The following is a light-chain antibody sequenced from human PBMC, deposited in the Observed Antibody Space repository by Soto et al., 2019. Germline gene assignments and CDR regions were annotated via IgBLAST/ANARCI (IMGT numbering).Light chain of an antibody. Sequence: QLVLTQSPSASASLGASVKLTCTLSSGHSSYAIAWHQQQPEKGPRYLMKLNSDGSHSKGDGIPDRFSGSSSGAERYLTISSLQSEDEADYYCQTWGTGPWVFGGGNKLTVL. CDR2: LNSDGSH. V-gene: IGLV4-69*01. CDR1: SGHSSYA. CDR3: QTWGTGPWV. J-gene: IGLJ3*02.